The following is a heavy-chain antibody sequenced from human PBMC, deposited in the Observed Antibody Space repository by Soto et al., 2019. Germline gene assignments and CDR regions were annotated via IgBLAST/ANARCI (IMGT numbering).Heavy chain of an antibody. CDR1: GGSISSGGYY. J-gene: IGHJ4*02. CDR3: ARVIYGYGDQYYFDY. CDR2: IYYSGST. D-gene: IGHD4-17*01. V-gene: IGHV4-31*03. Sequence: SETLSLTCTLSGGSISSGGYYWSWIRQHPGKGLEWIGYIYYSGSTYYNPSLKSRVTISVDTSKNQFSLKLSSVTAADTAVYYCARVIYGYGDQYYFDYWGQGTLVTVSS.